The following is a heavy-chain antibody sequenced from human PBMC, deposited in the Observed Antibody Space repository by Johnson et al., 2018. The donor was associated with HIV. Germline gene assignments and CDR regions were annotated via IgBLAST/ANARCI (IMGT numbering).Heavy chain of an antibody. D-gene: IGHD3-22*01. CDR3: ATHYYDSINAFDI. CDR1: GFTFDDSG. CDR2: INWNGGST. Sequence: VQLVESGGGLVPPGGSLRLSCAASGFTFDDSGMSWVRQAPGKGLEWVSGINWNGGSTGYADSVKGRFTISRDNAKKSLYLQMNSLRAEDTALYYCATHYYDSINAFDIWGQGTMVTVSS. V-gene: IGHV3-20*04. J-gene: IGHJ3*02.